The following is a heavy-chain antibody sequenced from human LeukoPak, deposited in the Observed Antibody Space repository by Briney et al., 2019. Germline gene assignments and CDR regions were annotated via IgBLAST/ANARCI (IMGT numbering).Heavy chain of an antibody. V-gene: IGHV3-43*02. CDR1: GFTFSRYW. CDR3: ARESGKFDY. CDR2: ISGDGVST. J-gene: IGHJ4*02. Sequence: PGGSLRLSCAASGFTFSRYWMHWVRQAPGKGLVWVSLISGDGVSTFFADSVKGRFSISRDNSKNSLFLEMSSLRTEDTAMYYCARESGKFDYWGQGTLVAVSS.